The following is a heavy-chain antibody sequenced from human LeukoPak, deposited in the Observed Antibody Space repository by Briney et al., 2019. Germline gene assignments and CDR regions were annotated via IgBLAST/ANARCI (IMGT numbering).Heavy chain of an antibody. CDR2: ISGSGGST. J-gene: IGHJ4*02. D-gene: IGHD5-24*01. Sequence: GGSLRLSCAASGFTFSSYAMSWVRQAPGKGLEWVSAISGSGGSTYYADSVKGRFTISRDNSKNTLYLQMKSLRAEDTAVYYCAKDRQRWLQWYFDYWGQGTLVTVSS. V-gene: IGHV3-23*01. CDR3: AKDRQRWLQWYFDY. CDR1: GFTFSSYA.